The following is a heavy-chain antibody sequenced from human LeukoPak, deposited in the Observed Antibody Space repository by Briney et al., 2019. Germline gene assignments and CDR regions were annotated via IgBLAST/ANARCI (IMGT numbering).Heavy chain of an antibody. D-gene: IGHD4-23*01. CDR2: INHSGST. CDR3: ARGLPGGNHYFDY. J-gene: IGHJ4*02. Sequence: SETLSLTCTVSGGSISSYYWSRIRQPPGKGLEWIGEINHSGSTNYNPSLKSRVTISVDTSKNQFSLKLSSVTAADTAVYYCARGLPGGNHYFDYWGQGTLVTVSS. V-gene: IGHV4-34*01. CDR1: GGSISSYY.